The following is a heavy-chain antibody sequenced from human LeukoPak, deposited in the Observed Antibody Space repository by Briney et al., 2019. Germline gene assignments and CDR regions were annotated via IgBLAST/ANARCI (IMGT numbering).Heavy chain of an antibody. CDR2: IYTSGST. Sequence: TSETLSLTCTVSGGSISSYYWNWIRQPAGKGLEWIGHIYTSGSTNYNPSLKSRVTMSVDTSKNQFSLKLSSVTAADTAVYYCAREYSSSWDPSFDYWGQGTLVTVSS. CDR3: AREYSSSWDPSFDY. J-gene: IGHJ4*02. CDR1: GGSISSYY. V-gene: IGHV4-4*07. D-gene: IGHD6-13*01.